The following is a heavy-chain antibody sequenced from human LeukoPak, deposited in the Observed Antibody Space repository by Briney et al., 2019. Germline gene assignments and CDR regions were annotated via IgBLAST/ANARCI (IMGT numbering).Heavy chain of an antibody. CDR1: GGSISHYY. J-gene: IGHJ4*02. CDR3: SSQRDAYNWGFDY. D-gene: IGHD5-24*01. Sequence: SETLSLTCTVSGGSISHYYWTWIRQPPGKGLEWIGYTSGSGNTNYNPSLKSRVTISVDTYKNQFSLKLSSVTAADTAVCYCSSQRDAYNWGFDYWGQGTLVTVSS. CDR2: TSGSGNT. V-gene: IGHV4-59*08.